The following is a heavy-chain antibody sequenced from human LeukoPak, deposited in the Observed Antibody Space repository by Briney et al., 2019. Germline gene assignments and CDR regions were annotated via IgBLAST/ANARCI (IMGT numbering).Heavy chain of an antibody. Sequence: SGTLSLTCTVSGGSISSSSYYWGWIRQPPGKGLEWIGSIYYSGSTYYNPSLKSRVTISVDTSKNQFSLKLSSVTAADTAVYYCARVGVITNIRSGAKTEYSSYVDYWGQGTLVTVSS. CDR2: IYYSGST. CDR1: GGSISSSSYY. CDR3: ARVGVITNIRSGAKTEYSSYVDY. J-gene: IGHJ4*02. V-gene: IGHV4-39*07. D-gene: IGHD6-6*01.